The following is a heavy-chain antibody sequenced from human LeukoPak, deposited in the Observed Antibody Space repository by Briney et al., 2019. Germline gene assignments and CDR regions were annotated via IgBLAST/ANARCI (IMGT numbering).Heavy chain of an antibody. V-gene: IGHV3-7*01. CDR3: ARKTPFYYYYMDV. CDR2: IKQDGSEK. Sequence: GGSLRLSCVASGFTFSNYWMSWVRQAPGKGLEWVANIKQDGSEKYYVDSVKGRFTISRDNAKNSLYLQMNSLRAEDTAVYSCARKTPFYYYYMDVWGKGTTVTVSS. CDR1: GFTFSNYW. J-gene: IGHJ6*03.